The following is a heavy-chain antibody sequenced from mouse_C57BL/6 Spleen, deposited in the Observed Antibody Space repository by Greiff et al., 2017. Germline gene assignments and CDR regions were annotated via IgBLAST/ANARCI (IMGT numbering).Heavy chain of an antibody. J-gene: IGHJ3*01. D-gene: IGHD1-1*01. CDR3: ARSSSKAWFAY. Sequence: QVQLKQPGAELVMPGASVKLSCKASGYTFTSYWMHWVKQRPGQGLEWIGEIDPSDSYTNYNQKFKGKSTLTVDKSSSTAYMQLSSLTSEDSAVYYCARSSSKAWFAYWGQGTLVTVSA. CDR1: GYTFTSYW. CDR2: IDPSDSYT. V-gene: IGHV1-69*01.